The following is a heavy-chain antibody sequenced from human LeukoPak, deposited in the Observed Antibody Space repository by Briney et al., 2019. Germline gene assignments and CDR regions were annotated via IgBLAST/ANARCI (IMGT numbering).Heavy chain of an antibody. J-gene: IGHJ4*02. Sequence: SETLSLTCAVSGGSISSGDYYWSWIRQPPGKGLEWIGYIYYSGSTYYNPSLKSRVTISVDTSKNQFSLKLSSVTAADTAVYYCARAKYSSSPFDYWGQGTLVTVSS. V-gene: IGHV4-30-4*01. CDR2: IYYSGST. D-gene: IGHD6-6*01. CDR1: GGSISSGDYY. CDR3: ARAKYSSSPFDY.